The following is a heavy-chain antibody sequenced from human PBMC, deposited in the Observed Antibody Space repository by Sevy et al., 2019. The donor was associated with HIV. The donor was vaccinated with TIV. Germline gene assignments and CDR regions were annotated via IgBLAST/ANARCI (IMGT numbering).Heavy chain of an antibody. D-gene: IGHD3-10*01. CDR3: ARSLGNYYGSGTYQEDWFDP. V-gene: IGHV3-21*01. Sequence: GESLKISCAASGFTFSIYTMNWVRQAPGKGLEWVSSISSSSSYIYYTVSVKGRFSISRDNAKNALFLQMNSLRAEDTAVYYCARSLGNYYGSGTYQEDWFDPWGQGTLVTVSS. J-gene: IGHJ5*02. CDR2: ISSSSSYI. CDR1: GFTFSIYT.